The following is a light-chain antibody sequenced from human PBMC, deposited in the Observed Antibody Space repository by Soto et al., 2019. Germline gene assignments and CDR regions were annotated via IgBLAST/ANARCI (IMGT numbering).Light chain of an antibody. CDR3: ASWDDRLSAFV. CDR1: GSNIGNNP. J-gene: IGLJ1*01. V-gene: IGLV1-44*01. Sequence: QSVLTQPPSASGSPGQRVTVSCSGRGSNIGNNPVNWFQQLPGTAPKLLIYSNDQRPSGVPDRFSGSRSGTSASLAIGGLQSEDEAAYYCASWDDRLSAFVFGTGTKVTVL. CDR2: SND.